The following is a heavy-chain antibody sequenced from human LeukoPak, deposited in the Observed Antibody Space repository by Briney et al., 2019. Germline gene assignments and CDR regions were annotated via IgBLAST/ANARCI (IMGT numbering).Heavy chain of an antibody. V-gene: IGHV4-59*01. CDR1: GGSISSYY. CDR2: LYYSGST. Sequence: ASETLSLTCTVSGGSISSYYWSWIRQPPGKGLEWIGFLYYSGSTSYNPSLKSRVAISGDTSKNQLSLKLSSVTAADTAVYYCARGPVPATPNAFNIWGQGTMVTVSS. D-gene: IGHD2-2*01. CDR3: ARGPVPATPNAFNI. J-gene: IGHJ3*02.